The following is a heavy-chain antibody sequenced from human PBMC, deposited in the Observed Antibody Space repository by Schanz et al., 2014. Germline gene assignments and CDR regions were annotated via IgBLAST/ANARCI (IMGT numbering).Heavy chain of an antibody. CDR3: AGTYCSSTSCYTGYYYMDV. D-gene: IGHD2-2*02. Sequence: QVQLVQSGAEVKKPGSSMKVSCKASGGTFSTYPINWLRQAPGQGLEWMGRIIPSLGLAKYEQKFQDKVTITADKSTSTAYMELTSLRSEDTAVYYCAGTYCSSTSCYTGYYYMDVWGKGTTVTVSS. CDR1: GGTFSTYP. CDR2: IIPSLGLA. V-gene: IGHV1-69*02. J-gene: IGHJ6*03.